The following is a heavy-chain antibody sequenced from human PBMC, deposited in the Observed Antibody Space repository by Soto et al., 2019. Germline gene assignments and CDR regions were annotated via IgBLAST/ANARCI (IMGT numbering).Heavy chain of an antibody. D-gene: IGHD4-4*01. Sequence: PVGSQILSCADSGFSFSTYSMSWVRKPPGKGLEWVSAITATGDRTYYADSVTGRFTISRDNSKKTHYLQMTSLRAEDTAMYYCANGGYSNYVSFPASYWGRGTLVTVSA. CDR3: ANGGYSNYVSFPASY. V-gene: IGHV3-23*01. CDR2: ITATGDRT. J-gene: IGHJ4*02. CDR1: GFSFSTYS.